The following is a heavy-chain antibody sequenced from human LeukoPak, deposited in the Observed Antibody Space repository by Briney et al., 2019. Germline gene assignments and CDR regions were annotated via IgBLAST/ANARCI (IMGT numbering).Heavy chain of an antibody. CDR3: ARGVYIAAAQYAY. CDR2: IYYSGTT. D-gene: IGHD6-13*01. V-gene: IGHV4-59*01. Sequence: SETLSLTCTVSGGSISSYYWSWIRQPPGKGLEWIGCIYYSGTTNYNPSLKSRVTISVDTSKNQFSLKLSSVTAADTAVYYCARGVYIAAAQYAYWGQGTLVTVSS. CDR1: GGSISSYY. J-gene: IGHJ4*02.